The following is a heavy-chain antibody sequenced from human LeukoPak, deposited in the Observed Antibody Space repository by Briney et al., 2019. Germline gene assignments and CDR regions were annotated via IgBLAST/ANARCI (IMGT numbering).Heavy chain of an antibody. J-gene: IGHJ5*02. Sequence: PGETLRLSCAASGFTFSTYGMSWVRQAPGKGLEWVSAISGSGGSTFYADSVKGRFTISRDNSKNTLYLQMNSLRAEGTAVYYCAQGIAVAGRGISPWGQGTLVTVPS. V-gene: IGHV3-23*01. CDR3: AQGIAVAGRGISP. CDR2: ISGSGGST. D-gene: IGHD6-19*01. CDR1: GFTFSTYG.